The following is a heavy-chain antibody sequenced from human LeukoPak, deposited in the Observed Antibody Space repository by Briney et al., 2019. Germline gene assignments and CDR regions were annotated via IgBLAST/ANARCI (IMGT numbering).Heavy chain of an antibody. V-gene: IGHV3-66*01. J-gene: IGHJ4*02. CDR1: GFTVSSNY. D-gene: IGHD3-16*01. Sequence: GSLRLSCAASGFTVSSNYMSWVRQAPGKGLEWVSVIYSGGSTYYADSVKGRFTISRDNSKNTLYLQMNSLRAEDTAVYHCARDLTRGREYYFDYWGQGTLVTVSS. CDR3: ARDLTRGREYYFDY. CDR2: IYSGGST.